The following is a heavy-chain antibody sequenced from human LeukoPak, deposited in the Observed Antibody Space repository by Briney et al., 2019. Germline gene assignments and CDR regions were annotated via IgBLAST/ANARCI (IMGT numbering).Heavy chain of an antibody. Sequence: ASVKVSCKASGYTFTDHIVHWVRQAPGQGLEWMGWISAYNGNTNYAQKLRGRVTMTTDTSTSTAYMELRSLRSDDTAVYYCARDLTPHYYDSSGANADYWGQGTLVTVSS. CDR2: ISAYNGNT. J-gene: IGHJ4*02. CDR3: ARDLTPHYYDSSGANADY. D-gene: IGHD3-22*01. CDR1: GYTFTDHI. V-gene: IGHV1-18*04.